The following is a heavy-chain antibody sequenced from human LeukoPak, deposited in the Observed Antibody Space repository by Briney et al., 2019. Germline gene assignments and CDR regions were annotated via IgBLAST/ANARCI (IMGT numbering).Heavy chain of an antibody. CDR1: GGSISSSSYY. Sequence: PSETLSLTCTVSGGSISSSSYYWGWIRQPPGKGLEWIGSIYYSGSTNYNPSLKSRVTISVDTSKNQFSLKLSSVTAADTAVYYCAKNRGAGSHYYCHMNVWGKGTTVTVSS. CDR3: AKNRGAGSHYYCHMNV. J-gene: IGHJ6*03. D-gene: IGHD1-26*01. V-gene: IGHV4-39*07. CDR2: IYYSGST.